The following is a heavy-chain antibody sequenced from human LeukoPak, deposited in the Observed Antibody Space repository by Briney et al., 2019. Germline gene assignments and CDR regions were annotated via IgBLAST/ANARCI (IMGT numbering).Heavy chain of an antibody. CDR1: GYTFTGYY. CDR3: ARVSQWLTPYYLTY. Sequence: ASVKVSCKPSGYTFTGYYLRWVRQAPGQGLGWMGSINPNSGGTNYAQKFQGRVTMTRDTSTSTAYMELRRLRYDDTAVYYCARVSQWLTPYYLTYWGKGTLVTVSS. D-gene: IGHD6-19*01. V-gene: IGHV1-2*02. CDR2: INPNSGGT. J-gene: IGHJ4*02.